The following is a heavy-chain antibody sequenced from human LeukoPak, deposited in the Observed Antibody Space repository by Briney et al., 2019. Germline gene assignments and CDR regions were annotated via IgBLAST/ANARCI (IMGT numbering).Heavy chain of an antibody. CDR1: GFTVSSNY. J-gene: IGHJ3*02. D-gene: IGHD6-13*01. CDR3: ARVYRQQLGRAFDI. CDR2: IYSGGST. Sequence: PGGSLRLSCAASGFTVSSNYMSWVRQAPGKGLEWVSVIYSGGSTYYADSVKGRFTISRDNSKNTLYLQMNSLRAEDTAVYYCARVYRQQLGRAFDIWGQGTMVTVSS. V-gene: IGHV3-53*01.